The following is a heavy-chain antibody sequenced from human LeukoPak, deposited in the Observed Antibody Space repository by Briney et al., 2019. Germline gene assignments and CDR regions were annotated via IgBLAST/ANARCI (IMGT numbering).Heavy chain of an antibody. J-gene: IGHJ4*02. D-gene: IGHD2-15*01. CDR1: GFTFNYYS. CDR2: ISSDSDTV. Sequence: PGGSLRLSCAASGFTFNYYSMNWVRQAPGKGLEWVSYISSDSDTVFYADSVMGRFTISRDNGQNSLYLQMNSLRAEDTAVYYCARGGLGYCSGGSCYSEPHWGQGTLVTVSS. V-gene: IGHV3-48*01. CDR3: ARGGLGYCSGGSCYSEPH.